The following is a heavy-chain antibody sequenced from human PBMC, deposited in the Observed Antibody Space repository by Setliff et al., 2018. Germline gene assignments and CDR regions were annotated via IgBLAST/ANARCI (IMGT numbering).Heavy chain of an antibody. J-gene: IGHJ6*03. CDR3: AREQWLDPPGYYYMDV. CDR2: IYIGGSA. V-gene: IGHV4-4*07. Sequence: SETLSLTCTVSGGSISSYYWSWIRQPAGKGLEWIGHIYIGGSANYNPSLKSRVTMSIDTSKNQFSLKLNSVTAADMAVYYRAREQWLDPPGYYYMDVWAKGTTVPVSS. CDR1: GGSISSYY. D-gene: IGHD6-19*01.